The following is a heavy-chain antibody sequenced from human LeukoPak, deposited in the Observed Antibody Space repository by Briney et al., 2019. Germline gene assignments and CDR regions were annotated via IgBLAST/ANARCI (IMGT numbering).Heavy chain of an antibody. CDR3: ANLFDWHPLDC. CDR1: GFTFDDYA. V-gene: IGHV3-7*03. Sequence: GRSLRLSCAASGFTFDDYAMHWVRQAPGKGLEWVANIKQDGSEKYYVDSVKGRFTISRDNAKNSLYLQMNSLRAGDTAVYYCANLFDWHPLDCWGQGTLVTVSS. D-gene: IGHD3-9*01. CDR2: IKQDGSEK. J-gene: IGHJ4*02.